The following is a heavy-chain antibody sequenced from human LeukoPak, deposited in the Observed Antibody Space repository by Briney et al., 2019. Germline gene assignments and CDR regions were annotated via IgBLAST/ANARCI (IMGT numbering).Heavy chain of an antibody. D-gene: IGHD5-24*01. CDR1: GYTFTSYY. J-gene: IGHJ6*02. CDR2: INPSGGNT. V-gene: IGHV1-46*01. Sequence: ASVKVSCKASGYTFTSYYMHWVRQAPGQGLEWMGIINPSGGNTSYAQKFQGRVTMTRDTSTSTVYMELSSLRSEDTAVYYCARDWGDGYNLGYYYYGMDVWGQGTTVTVSS. CDR3: ARDWGDGYNLGYYYYGMDV.